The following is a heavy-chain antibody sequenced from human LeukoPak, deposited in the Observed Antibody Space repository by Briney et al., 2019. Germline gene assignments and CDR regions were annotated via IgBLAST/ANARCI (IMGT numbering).Heavy chain of an antibody. CDR1: GYTFTDHY. J-gene: IGHJ4*02. CDR3: VRDLATIDGIAWYYFEN. CDR2: INPNTGGT. Sequence: ASVKVSCKASGYTFTDHYIHWVRQAPGQGFEWMGWINPNTGGTDYAQRFQDRIAISTYTSITTVYMELSSLDSDDTALYYCVRDLATIDGIAWYYFENWGQGTLVTVS. V-gene: IGHV1-2*02. D-gene: IGHD5-12*01.